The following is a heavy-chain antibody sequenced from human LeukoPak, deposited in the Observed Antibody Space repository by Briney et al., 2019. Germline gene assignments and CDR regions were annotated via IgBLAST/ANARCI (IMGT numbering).Heavy chain of an antibody. D-gene: IGHD3-10*02. Sequence: GGSLRLSCAASGLTVSKNYMSWVRQAPGKGLEWVSYISSSGSTIYYADSVKGRFTISRDNAKNSLYLQMNSLRAEDTAVYYCAELGITMIGGVWGKGTTVTISS. CDR2: ISSSGSTI. V-gene: IGHV3-11*04. CDR3: AELGITMIGGV. CDR1: GLTVSKNY. J-gene: IGHJ6*04.